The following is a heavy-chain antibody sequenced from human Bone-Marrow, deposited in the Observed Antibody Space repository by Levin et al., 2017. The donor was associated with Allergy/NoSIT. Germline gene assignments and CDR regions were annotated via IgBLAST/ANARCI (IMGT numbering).Heavy chain of an antibody. V-gene: IGHV2-5*01. CDR3: AHKPVGSTKLDH. D-gene: IGHD4-23*01. J-gene: IGHJ1*01. CDR1: GFSLTTSGVC. Sequence: SGPTLVKPTQTLTLTCTFSGFSLTTSGVCVAWIRQPPGKALECLAVVCWNDDKHYSPSLKSRLTITKDTSKNHVVLTMTTMDPVDTGTYYCAHKPVGSTKLDHWGMGTLVSVSS. CDR2: VCWNDDK.